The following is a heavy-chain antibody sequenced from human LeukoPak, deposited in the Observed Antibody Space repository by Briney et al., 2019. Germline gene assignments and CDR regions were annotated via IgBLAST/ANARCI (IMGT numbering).Heavy chain of an antibody. CDR1: GYTFSSYG. J-gene: IGHJ5*02. CDR3: ARSLWFGGRSEWRWFDP. D-gene: IGHD3-10*01. Sequence: ASVKVSCKASGYTFSSYGISWVRQAPGQGLEWMGWISGYTGNTNYAQNLQGRVTMTTDTSTSTAYMELRSLRSDDTALYYCARSLWFGGRSEWRWFDPRGQGTLVTVSS. V-gene: IGHV1-18*01. CDR2: ISGYTGNT.